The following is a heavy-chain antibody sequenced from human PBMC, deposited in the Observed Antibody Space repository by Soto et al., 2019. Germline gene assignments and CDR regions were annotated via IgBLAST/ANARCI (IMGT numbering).Heavy chain of an antibody. V-gene: IGHV4-34*09. J-gene: IGHJ4*02. CDR2: INHSGST. D-gene: IGHD4-17*01. CDR1: GGPFSGYY. CDR3: AKAGDYDDHSFDR. Sequence: SETLSLTCAVSGGPFSGYYWSWIRQPPGKGLEWIGDINHSGSTKYNLSLKSRVAISLDTSRNQFSLQLTSVTVADTAVYYCAKAGDYDDHSFDRWGQGILVTVSS.